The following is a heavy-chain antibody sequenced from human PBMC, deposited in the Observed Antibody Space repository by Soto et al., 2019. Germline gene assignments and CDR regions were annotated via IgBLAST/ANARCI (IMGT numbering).Heavy chain of an antibody. CDR2: AYHNGLT. CDR1: GDSVTSNVW. CDR3: ARDAAVPGESDRFDY. D-gene: IGHD6-19*01. J-gene: IGHJ4*02. V-gene: IGHV4-4*02. Sequence: SDTRSLTCAFSGDSVTSNVWWSWVRPPPGKGLEWIGEAYHNGLTDYNPSLKSRVTMSVDTSKNEFSLKLTSLTAADTAIYYCARDAAVPGESDRFDYWGQGTLVNVSS.